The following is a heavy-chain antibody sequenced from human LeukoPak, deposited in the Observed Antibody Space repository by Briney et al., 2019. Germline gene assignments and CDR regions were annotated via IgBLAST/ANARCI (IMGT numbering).Heavy chain of an antibody. J-gene: IGHJ4*02. CDR2: IKHDGSEA. Sequence: GGSLRLSCAASGFTFGSYWMSWVRQAPGKGLEWVANIKHDGSEAYYVASVKGRFTISKDNAKNSLYLQMNSLRTEDTAVYYCVKGRGGYVKYKTFDYWGQGTLVTVSS. CDR1: GFTFGSYW. CDR3: VKGRGGYVKYKTFDY. V-gene: IGHV3-7*01. D-gene: IGHD5-12*01.